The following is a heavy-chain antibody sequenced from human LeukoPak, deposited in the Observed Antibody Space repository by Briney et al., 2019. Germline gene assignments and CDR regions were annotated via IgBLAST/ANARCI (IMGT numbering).Heavy chain of an antibody. CDR1: GGXISNYY. CDR3: ARRFDY. J-gene: IGHJ4*02. Sequence: SETLSLTCTVSGGXISNYYWSWVRQPPGKGLEWIGYIYDSGSTNYNPSLTSRVTISVDTSKNQFSLKMDSVTAADTAVYYCARRFDYWGQGTLVTVSS. CDR2: IYDSGST. V-gene: IGHV4-59*01.